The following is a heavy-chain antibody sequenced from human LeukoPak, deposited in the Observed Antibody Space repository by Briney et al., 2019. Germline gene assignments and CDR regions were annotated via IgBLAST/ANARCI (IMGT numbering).Heavy chain of an antibody. J-gene: IGHJ5*02. CDR1: GYTFTSYY. Sequence: GASVKVSCKASGYTFTSYYMHWVRQAPGQGLEWMGIINPSGGSTSYAQKFQGRVTMTRDTSTSTAYMELRSLRSDDTAVYYCARVGTGGDWFDPWGQGTLVTVSS. CDR3: ARVGTGGDWFDP. D-gene: IGHD2-8*02. V-gene: IGHV1-46*01. CDR2: INPSGGST.